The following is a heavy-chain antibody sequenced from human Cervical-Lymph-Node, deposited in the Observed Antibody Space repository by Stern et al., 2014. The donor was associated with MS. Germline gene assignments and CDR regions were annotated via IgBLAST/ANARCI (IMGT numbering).Heavy chain of an antibody. V-gene: IGHV3-11*01. D-gene: IGHD2-21*01. CDR1: GFTFSAHY. CDR3: SREPRLTDY. J-gene: IGHJ4*02. Sequence: VQLVESGGGLVKPGWSLRLSCVASGFTFSAHYMSWIRQAPGKGLECISYISGGGTFVNYADSVKGRFTISRDNAKDSLYLQMDSLRAEDTAVYYCSREPRLTDYWGQGTLVSVSS. CDR2: ISGGGTFV.